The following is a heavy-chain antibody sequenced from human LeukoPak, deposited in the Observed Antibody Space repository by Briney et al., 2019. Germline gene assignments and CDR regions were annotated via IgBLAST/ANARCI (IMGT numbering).Heavy chain of an antibody. Sequence: PGGSLRLSCAASGFTFSSYAMSWVRQAPGKGLEWVSAISGSGGSTYYADSVKGRFTISRDNSKNTLYLQMNSLRAEDTAVYYCVTVTGCGDYSDYWGQGTLVTVSS. CDR2: ISGSGGST. CDR3: VTVTGCGDYSDY. V-gene: IGHV3-23*01. J-gene: IGHJ4*02. CDR1: GFTFSSYA. D-gene: IGHD2-15*01.